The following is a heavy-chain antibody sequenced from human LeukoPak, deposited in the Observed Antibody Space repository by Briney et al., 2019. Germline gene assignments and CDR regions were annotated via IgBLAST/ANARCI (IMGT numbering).Heavy chain of an antibody. CDR2: ISSSSSYI. CDR1: GFTFSSYS. V-gene: IGHV3-21*01. J-gene: IGHJ3*02. CDR3: AREISVNAFDI. Sequence: GGSLRLSCAASGFTFSSYSMNWVRQAPGQGLEWVSSISSSSSYIYYADSVKGRFTISRDNAKNSLYLQMNSLRAEDMAVYYCAREISVNAFDIWGQGTMVTVSS.